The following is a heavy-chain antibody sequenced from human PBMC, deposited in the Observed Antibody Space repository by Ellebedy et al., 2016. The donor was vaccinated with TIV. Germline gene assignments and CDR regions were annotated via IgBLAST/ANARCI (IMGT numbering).Heavy chain of an antibody. CDR2: ISSSSSTI. J-gene: IGHJ4*02. D-gene: IGHD6-19*01. CDR3: ARSRSGWDY. V-gene: IGHV3-48*01. Sequence: GGSLRLSCEVSEFSSSTHWMNWVRQAPGKGLEWVSYISSSSSTIYYADSVKGRFTISRDNAKNSMYLQMNSLKTEDTAVYYCARSRSGWDYWGQGTLVTVSS. CDR1: EFSSSTHW.